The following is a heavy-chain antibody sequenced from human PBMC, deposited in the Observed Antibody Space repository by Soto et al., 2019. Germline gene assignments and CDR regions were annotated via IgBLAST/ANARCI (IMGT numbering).Heavy chain of an antibody. V-gene: IGHV4-61*01. CDR1: GDSVNNFNHY. CDR3: ARGPPAYCGGDCYPDS. Sequence: QVQLQESGPGLVKPSETLSLTCTVSGDSVNNFNHYWNWIRQPPGKGLEWIGYVHNSGSTDFNTSLKTRVTMSVDTSKNQCSLRLTSVTAADTAVYYCARGPPAYCGGDCYPDSWGQGTRVTVSS. D-gene: IGHD2-21*02. CDR2: VHNSGST. J-gene: IGHJ4*02.